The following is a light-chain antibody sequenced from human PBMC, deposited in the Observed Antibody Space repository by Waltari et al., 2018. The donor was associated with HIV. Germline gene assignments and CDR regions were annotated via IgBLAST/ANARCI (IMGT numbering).Light chain of an antibody. CDR1: QSISSY. CDR3: QQSYTTPPFT. V-gene: IGKV1-39*01. J-gene: IGKJ3*01. CDR2: AAS. Sequence: DIQMTQSPSSLSASVGDRVTITCRASQSISSYLNWYQQTPGTAPRLLIYAASSLQSGVPSRFSGSGSGTDFTLTISSLQPEDFATYYCQQSYTTPPFTFGPGTKVDIK.